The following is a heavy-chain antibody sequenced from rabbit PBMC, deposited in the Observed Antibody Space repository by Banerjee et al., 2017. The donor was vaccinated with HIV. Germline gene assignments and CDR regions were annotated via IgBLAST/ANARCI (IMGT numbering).Heavy chain of an antibody. CDR1: GFSFSSTYY. Sequence: QEQLEESGGDLVKPEGSLTLTCTASGFSFSSTYYMCWVRQAPGKGLELIACIDVGSSGSTYYANWAKGRFTISKTSSTTVTLQMTSLTAADTATYFCAKSYGGHGYAYLWGPGTLVTVS. J-gene: IGHJ4*01. CDR2: IDVGSSGST. D-gene: IGHD6-1*01. V-gene: IGHV1S45*01. CDR3: AKSYGGHGYAYL.